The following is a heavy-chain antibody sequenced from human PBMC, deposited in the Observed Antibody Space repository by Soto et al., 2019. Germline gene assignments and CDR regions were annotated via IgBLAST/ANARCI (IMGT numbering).Heavy chain of an antibody. CDR2: ISSTSTYI. J-gene: IGHJ4*02. D-gene: IGHD3-22*01. Sequence: EVQLVESGGGLVKPGGSLRLSCAASGFIFTDYTLNWVRQAPGKGLEWVSCISSTSTYISYADSVKGRFTISRDNAKNSVYLQMNSLIDEDMATYYCARESNSGYVSDYWGQGTLVTVSS. CDR3: ARESNSGYVSDY. V-gene: IGHV3-21*02. CDR1: GFIFTDYT.